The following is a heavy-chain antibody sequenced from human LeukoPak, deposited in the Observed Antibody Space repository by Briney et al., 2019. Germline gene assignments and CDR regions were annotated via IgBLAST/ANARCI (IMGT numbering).Heavy chain of an antibody. V-gene: IGHV1-18*01. CDR3: ARDRGYYDSSGYYYVYWFDP. CDR2: ISTYNGNT. Sequence: ASVKVSCKASGYTFNSHGITWVRQAPGQGLEWMGWISTYNGNTNYAPKLQGRVTMTTDTSTSTAYMELRSLRSDDTAVYYCARDRGYYDSSGYYYVYWFDPWGQGTLVTVSS. CDR1: GYTFNSHG. J-gene: IGHJ5*02. D-gene: IGHD3-22*01.